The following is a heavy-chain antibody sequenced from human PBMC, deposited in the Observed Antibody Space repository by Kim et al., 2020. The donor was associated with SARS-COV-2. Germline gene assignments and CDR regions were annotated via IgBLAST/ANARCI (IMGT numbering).Heavy chain of an antibody. D-gene: IGHD5-18*01. J-gene: IGHJ5*02. CDR3: AREGTAMVP. CDR2: GGT. V-gene: IGHV1-2*02. Sequence: GGTNTAQKLQGRVTMTRDTSISTAYMELSRLRSDDTAVYYCAREGTAMVPWGQGTLVTVSS.